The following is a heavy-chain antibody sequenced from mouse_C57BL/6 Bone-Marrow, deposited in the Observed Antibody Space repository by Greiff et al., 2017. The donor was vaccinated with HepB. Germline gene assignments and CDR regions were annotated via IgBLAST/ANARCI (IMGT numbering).Heavy chain of an antibody. CDR3: ARGPFDY. Sequence: QVQLKESGPGLVQPSQSLSITCTVSGFSLTSYGVHWVRQSPGKGLEWLGVIWSGGSTDYNAAFISRLSISKDNSKSHVFFKMNSLQADDTAIYYCARGPFDYWGQGTTLTVSS. CDR2: IWSGGST. J-gene: IGHJ2*01. CDR1: GFSLTSYG. V-gene: IGHV2-2*01.